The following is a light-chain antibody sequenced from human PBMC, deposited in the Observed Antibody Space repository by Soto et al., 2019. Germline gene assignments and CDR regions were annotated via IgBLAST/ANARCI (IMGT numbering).Light chain of an antibody. Sequence: EIVMTQSPATLSVSPGERATLSCRASQSVSTNLAWYQQKPGQAPRLLIYAASVRATGIPSRFSGSGSGTEFTLTISSLQSEDFAVYYCPHYDERPPNLSCRGGTKVEIK. CDR1: QSVSTN. CDR3: PHYDERPPNLS. V-gene: IGKV3-15*01. J-gene: IGKJ4*01. CDR2: AAS.